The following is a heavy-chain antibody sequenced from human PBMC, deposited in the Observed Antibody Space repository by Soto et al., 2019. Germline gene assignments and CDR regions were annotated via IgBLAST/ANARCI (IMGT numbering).Heavy chain of an antibody. Sequence: SDTLSLTCAFYGWSFIWYYWSWIRQPPGKGLEWIGEIKRSGSPNYNPSLKSRATLSVDTSKNQFSLKLISVTAADTAVYCCASRDYYYGMDVWGQGTTVTVSS. CDR1: GWSFIWYY. V-gene: IGHV4-34*01. J-gene: IGHJ6*02. CDR2: IKRSGSP. CDR3: ASRDYYYGMDV.